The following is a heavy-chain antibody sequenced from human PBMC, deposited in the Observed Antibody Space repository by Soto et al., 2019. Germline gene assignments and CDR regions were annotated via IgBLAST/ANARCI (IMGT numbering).Heavy chain of an antibody. CDR3: ARDSYWNDGGAYAFDI. Sequence: QVQLVQSGAEVKKPGASVKVSCKASGYTFTSYGISWVRQAPGQGLEWMGWISAYNGNTNYAQKLQGRVTMTTDTSTSTADMELRSLRSDDTAVYYCARDSYWNDGGAYAFDIWGQGTMVTVSS. J-gene: IGHJ3*02. V-gene: IGHV1-18*04. D-gene: IGHD1-1*01. CDR2: ISAYNGNT. CDR1: GYTFTSYG.